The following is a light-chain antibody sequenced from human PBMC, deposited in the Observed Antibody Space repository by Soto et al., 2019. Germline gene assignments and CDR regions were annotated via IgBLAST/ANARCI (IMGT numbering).Light chain of an antibody. CDR3: RQSYSTPHT. Sequence: DIQMTQSPSSLSASVGDRVTITCRASQSISSYLNWYQQKPGKAPKLLIYAASSLQSGVPSRFSGSGSGTDFTLTISSLQHEDFATYYCRQSYSTPHTFGQGTKLEIK. V-gene: IGKV1-39*01. CDR2: AAS. J-gene: IGKJ2*01. CDR1: QSISSY.